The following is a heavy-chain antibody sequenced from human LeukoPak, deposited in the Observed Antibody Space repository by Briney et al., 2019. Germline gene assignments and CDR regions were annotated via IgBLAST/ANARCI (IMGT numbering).Heavy chain of an antibody. CDR3: AKDTSGSYRTADFDY. CDR1: GFTFDDYA. J-gene: IGHJ4*02. V-gene: IGHV3-9*01. D-gene: IGHD1-26*01. CDR2: INWSSGST. Sequence: GGSLRLSCAAPGFTFDDYAMHWVRQAPGKGLEWVSGINWSSGSTGYADSVKGRFTISRDNAKNSLYLQMNSLRAEDTALYYCAKDTSGSYRTADFDYWGQGTLVTVSS.